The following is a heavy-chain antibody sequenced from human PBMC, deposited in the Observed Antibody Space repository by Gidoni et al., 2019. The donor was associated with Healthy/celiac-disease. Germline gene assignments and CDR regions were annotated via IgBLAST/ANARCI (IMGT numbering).Heavy chain of an antibody. J-gene: IGHJ6*02. CDR2: IKSKTDGGTT. CDR3: TTRSVVRTYGGYYYGMDV. CDR1: GFTYSNAW. D-gene: IGHD2-15*01. V-gene: IGHV3-15*01. Sequence: EVQLVESGGGLVKPGGSLRLSCAASGFTYSNAWMSWVRQAPGKGLEWVGRIKSKTDGGTTDYAAPVKGRFTISRDDSKNTLYLQMNSLKTEDTAVYYCTTRSVVRTYGGYYYGMDVWGQGTTVTVSS.